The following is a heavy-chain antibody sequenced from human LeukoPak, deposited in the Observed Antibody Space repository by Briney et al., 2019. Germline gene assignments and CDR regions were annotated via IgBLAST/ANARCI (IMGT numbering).Heavy chain of an antibody. CDR2: IKQDGSEK. V-gene: IGHV3-7*01. CDR3: ARPYGSGSYYKVYNWFDS. CDR1: GFTFSSYW. D-gene: IGHD3-10*01. J-gene: IGHJ5*01. Sequence: GGSLRLSCAASGFTFSSYWMSWVRQAPGKGLEWVANIKQDGSEKYYVASVKGRFTISRDNAKNSLYLQMNSLRAEDTAVYYCARPYGSGSYYKVYNWFDSWGQGTLVTVSS.